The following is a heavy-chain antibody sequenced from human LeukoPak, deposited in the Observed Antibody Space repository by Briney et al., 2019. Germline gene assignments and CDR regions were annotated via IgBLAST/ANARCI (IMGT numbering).Heavy chain of an antibody. J-gene: IGHJ6*02. CDR3: ARESVRGMDV. CDR2: INHSGST. V-gene: IGHV4-34*01. D-gene: IGHD6-19*01. CDR1: GGSFSGYY. Sequence: PSETLSLTCAVYGGSFSGYYWSWIRQPPGKGLEWIGEINHSGSTNYNPSLKSRVTISVDTSKNQFSLKLSSVTAADTAVYYCARESVRGMDVWGQGATVTVSS.